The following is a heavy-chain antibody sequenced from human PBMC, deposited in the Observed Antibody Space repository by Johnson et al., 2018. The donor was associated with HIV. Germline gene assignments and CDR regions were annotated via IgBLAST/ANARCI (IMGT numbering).Heavy chain of an antibody. D-gene: IGHD2-8*02. CDR3: ARDLVRASHAFDI. CDR1: GFTVSSNY. Sequence: VQLVESGGGVVQPGRSLRLSCAASGFTVSSNYMSWVRQAPGKGLEWVSVIYSGGSTYYADSVKGRFTIYRDNSKNTLYLQMNSLRAEDTSVYYCARDLVRASHAFDIWGQGTMVTVSS. V-gene: IGHV3-66*02. J-gene: IGHJ3*02. CDR2: IYSGGST.